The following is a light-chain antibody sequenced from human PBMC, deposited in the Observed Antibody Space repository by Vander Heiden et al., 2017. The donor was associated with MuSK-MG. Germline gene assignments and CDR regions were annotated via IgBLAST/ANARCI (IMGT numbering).Light chain of an antibody. CDR3: QQGNSYPST. V-gene: IGKV1-5*03. CDR2: KAS. J-gene: IGKJ2*01. Sequence: DIQMTQYPSTLSASIGDRLTITCRASQSVSSWLAWYQQKPGRAPKLLMYKASSLESGVPSRFSGSGSGTEFTLTISSLQPDDFATYYCQQGNSYPSTFGQGTKLEIK. CDR1: QSVSSW.